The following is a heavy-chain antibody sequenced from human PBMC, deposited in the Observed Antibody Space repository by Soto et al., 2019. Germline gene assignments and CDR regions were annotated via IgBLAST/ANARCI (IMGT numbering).Heavy chain of an antibody. CDR2: ISRSSTTTI. CDR3: ARALLRGPREYYCGMDV. D-gene: IGHD3-10*01. V-gene: IGHV3-48*02. Sequence: PGGSLRLSCAASGFTLSSYSMNWVRQAPGKGLELISYISRSSTTTIYYADSVKGRFTISIDNAKNSMYLQMNSLRDEDAAVYYCARALLRGPREYYCGMDVWGQGATVTVSS. J-gene: IGHJ6*02. CDR1: GFTLSSYS.